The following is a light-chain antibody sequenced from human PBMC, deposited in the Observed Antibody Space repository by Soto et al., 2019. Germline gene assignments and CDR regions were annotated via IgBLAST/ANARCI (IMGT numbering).Light chain of an antibody. J-gene: IGKJ1*01. CDR3: QQYGSSPWT. Sequence: EIALTQSPAPPSLSPGERATLSCMASQSISRYLAWYQQKPGQAPRLLIYDASNRATGIPARFSGSGSGTDFTLTISRLEPEDFAVYYCQQYGSSPWTFGQGTKVDIK. CDR2: DAS. CDR1: QSISRY. V-gene: IGKV3-20*01.